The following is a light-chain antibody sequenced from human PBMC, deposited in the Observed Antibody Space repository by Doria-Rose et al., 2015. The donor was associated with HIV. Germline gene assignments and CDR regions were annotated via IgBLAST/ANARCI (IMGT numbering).Light chain of an antibody. J-gene: IGKJ2*01. CDR3: QQRSNWPSFT. CDR1: QSVGSY. V-gene: IGKV3-11*01. CDR2: DAS. Sequence: PGERATLSCRASQSVGSYLAWYQQKPGQAPRLLIYDASDRATGIPARFSGSGSGTDFTLTISSLEPEDFAVYYCQQRSNWPSFTFGQGTKLEIK.